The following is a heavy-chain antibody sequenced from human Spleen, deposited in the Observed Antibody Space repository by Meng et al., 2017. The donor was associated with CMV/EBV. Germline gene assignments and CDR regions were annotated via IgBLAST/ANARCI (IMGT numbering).Heavy chain of an antibody. CDR3: ARESQRAFDFWSGVGLLYYSDY. V-gene: IGHV3-7*01. J-gene: IGHJ4*02. CDR2: INQDGSEE. Sequence: GGSLRLSCAASGFTFSSYSMNWVRQAPGKGLEWVANINQDGSEEYYVDSVKGRFTLSRDNAKNSVYLQMNSLRVEDTAVYYCARESQRAFDFWSGVGLLYYSDYWGQGTLVTVSS. D-gene: IGHD3-3*01. CDR1: GFTFSSYS.